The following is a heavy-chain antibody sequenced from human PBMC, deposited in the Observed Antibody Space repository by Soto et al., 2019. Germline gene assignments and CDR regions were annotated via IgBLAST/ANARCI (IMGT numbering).Heavy chain of an antibody. CDR2: ISSSSSYI. D-gene: IGHD6-6*01. V-gene: IGHV3-21*01. CDR3: TRVHDNTSSRPTGMDV. Sequence: PGGSLRLSCAASGFTFSSYSMNWVRQAPGKGLEWVSSISSSSSYIYYADSVKGRFTISRDNAKNSLYLQMNSLRAEDTAVYYCTRVHDNTSSRPTGMDVWGQGTTVTVSS. CDR1: GFTFSSYS. J-gene: IGHJ6*02.